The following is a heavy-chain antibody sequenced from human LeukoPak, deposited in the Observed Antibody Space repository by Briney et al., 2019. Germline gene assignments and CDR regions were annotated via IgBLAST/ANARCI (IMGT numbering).Heavy chain of an antibody. V-gene: IGHV4-59*04. CDR3: WAIVTTIKLDF. D-gene: IGHD5-12*01. CDR2: VSHSGSI. J-gene: IGHJ4*02. Sequence: PGGSLRLSCSASGFTFSSCAMHWVRQAPGKGLEWIGSVSHSGSINYDPSLKNRVTISVDTSKDQFSLKLSSVTAADTAVYYCWAIVTTIKLDFWGQGTLVTVSS. CDR1: GFTFSSCA.